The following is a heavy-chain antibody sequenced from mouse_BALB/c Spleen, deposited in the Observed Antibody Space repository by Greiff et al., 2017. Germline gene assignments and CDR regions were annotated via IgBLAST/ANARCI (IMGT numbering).Heavy chain of an antibody. J-gene: IGHJ4*01. V-gene: IGHV5-12-2*01. D-gene: IGHD2-14*01. CDR1: GFTFSSYT. Sequence: EVKLVESGGGLVQPGGSLKLSCAASGFTFSSYTMSWVRQTPEKRLEWVAYISNGGGSTYYPDTVKGRFTISRDNAKNTLYLQMSSLKSEDTAMYYCARHQYYRYDFNAMDYWGQGTSVTVSS. CDR2: ISNGGGST. CDR3: ARHQYYRYDFNAMDY.